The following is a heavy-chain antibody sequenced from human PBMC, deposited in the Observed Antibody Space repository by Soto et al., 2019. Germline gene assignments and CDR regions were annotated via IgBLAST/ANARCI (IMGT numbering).Heavy chain of an antibody. CDR3: ARAYCSSTRCYHYGMDV. CDR1: GGTFSSYA. Sequence: GASVKVSCKASGGTFSSYAISWVRQAPGQGLEWMGGIIPIFGTANYAQKFQGRVTITADESTSTAYMELSSLRSEDTAVYYCARAYCSSTRCYHYGMDVWGQGTTVTVSS. V-gene: IGHV1-69*13. D-gene: IGHD2-2*01. J-gene: IGHJ6*02. CDR2: IIPIFGTA.